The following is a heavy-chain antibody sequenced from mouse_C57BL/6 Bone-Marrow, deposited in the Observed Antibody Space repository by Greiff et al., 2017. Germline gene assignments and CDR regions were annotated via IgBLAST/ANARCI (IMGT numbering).Heavy chain of an antibody. J-gene: IGHJ2*01. Sequence: EVQLQQSGPELVKPGASVKLPCTASGYTFTDYNMDWVKQSHGTSLEWIGDINPNNGGTIYNQKFKGKATLTVDKSSSTAYMERRSRTSEDTAVYYGARRNDELDYWGQGNTLTVSS. CDR2: INPNNGGT. CDR3: ARRNDELDY. CDR1: GYTFTDYN. V-gene: IGHV1-18*01. D-gene: IGHD2-3*01.